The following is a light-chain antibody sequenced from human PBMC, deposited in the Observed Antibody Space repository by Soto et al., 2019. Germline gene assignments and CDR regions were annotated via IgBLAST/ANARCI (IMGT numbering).Light chain of an antibody. CDR2: GNS. CDR3: QSYDSSLSGSRV. Sequence: QPVLTQPPSVSGAPGQRVTISCTGSSSNIGAGYDVHWYQQLPGTAPKLLIYGNSNRLSGVPDRFSGSKSGTSASLAITGLQAEDEADYYCQSYDSSLSGSRVFGTGTKLTVL. CDR1: SSNIGAGYD. J-gene: IGLJ1*01. V-gene: IGLV1-40*01.